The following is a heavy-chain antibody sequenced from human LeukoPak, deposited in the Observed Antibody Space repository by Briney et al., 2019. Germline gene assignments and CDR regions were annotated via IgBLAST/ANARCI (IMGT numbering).Heavy chain of an antibody. J-gene: IGHJ3*02. Sequence: TGGSLRLSCAASGFTFSSYGMHWVRQATGKGLEWVAVMSYDGSNKYYADSVKGRFTISRDNSKNTLYLQMNSLRAEDTAVYYCAKGFGYFDMDGAFDIWGQGTMVTVSS. D-gene: IGHD3-9*01. CDR1: GFTFSSYG. V-gene: IGHV3-33*06. CDR2: MSYDGSNK. CDR3: AKGFGYFDMDGAFDI.